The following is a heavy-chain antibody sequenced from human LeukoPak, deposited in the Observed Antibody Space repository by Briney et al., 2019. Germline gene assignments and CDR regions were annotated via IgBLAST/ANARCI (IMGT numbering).Heavy chain of an antibody. CDR3: ARHTSMIVVDYEYYFDY. Sequence: SETLSLXCTVSGGSISSSSYYWGWIRQPPGKGLEWIGSIYYSGITYYNPSLKSRVTISVDTSKNQFSLKLSSVTAADTAVYYCARHTSMIVVDYEYYFDYWGQGTLVTVSS. J-gene: IGHJ4*02. CDR2: IYYSGIT. D-gene: IGHD3-22*01. CDR1: GGSISSSSYY. V-gene: IGHV4-39*01.